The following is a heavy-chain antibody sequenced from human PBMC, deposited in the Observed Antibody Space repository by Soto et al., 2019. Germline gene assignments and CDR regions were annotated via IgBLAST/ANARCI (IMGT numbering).Heavy chain of an antibody. J-gene: IGHJ5*02. Sequence: GGSLRLSCAASGFTFSSYGMHWVRQAPGKGLEWVAVIWYDGSNKYYADSVKGRFTISRDNSKNTLYLQMNSLRAEDTAVYYCARVAVAGRPRYNWFDPWGQGTLVTVSS. CDR1: GFTFSSYG. CDR3: ARVAVAGRPRYNWFDP. D-gene: IGHD6-19*01. V-gene: IGHV3-33*01. CDR2: IWYDGSNK.